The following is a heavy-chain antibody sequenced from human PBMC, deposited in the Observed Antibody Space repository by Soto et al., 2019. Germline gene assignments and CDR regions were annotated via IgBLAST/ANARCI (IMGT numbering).Heavy chain of an antibody. CDR1: GGSISSYY. V-gene: IGHV4-59*01. J-gene: IGHJ5*02. D-gene: IGHD3-22*01. CDR2: IYYSGST. Sequence: PSETLSLTCTVSGGSISSYYWSWIRQPPGKGLEWIGYIYYSGSTNYNPSLKSRVTISVDTSKNQFSLKLSSVTAADTAVYYCARDGDYYDSSPWGQGTLVTVSS. CDR3: ARDGDYYDSSP.